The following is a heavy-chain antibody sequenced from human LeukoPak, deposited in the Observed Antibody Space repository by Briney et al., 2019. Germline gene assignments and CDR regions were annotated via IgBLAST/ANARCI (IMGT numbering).Heavy chain of an antibody. Sequence: SETLSLTCVVYGGSFSGYFWSWIRQPPRKGLEWIGEITPSGSTNHSPSLKSRVSISIDTSKKKLSLRLTSVTAADSAVYYCASSFYYDSRDYWGQGTLVTVSS. CDR2: ITPSGST. V-gene: IGHV4-34*01. CDR3: ASSFYYDSRDY. CDR1: GGSFSGYF. D-gene: IGHD3-22*01. J-gene: IGHJ4*02.